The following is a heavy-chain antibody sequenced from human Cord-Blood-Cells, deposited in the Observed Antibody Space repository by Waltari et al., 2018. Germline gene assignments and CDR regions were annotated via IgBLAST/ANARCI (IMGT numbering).Heavy chain of an antibody. CDR3: ARPRRRSNKDAFDI. Sequence: ELQLVQSGAEVKKLGVSLKLSCKGSGYSFTSYWNVWGRQMPGKGLEWMGIIYPGDSDTRYSPSFQGQVTISADKSISTAYLQWSSLKASDTAMYYCARPRRRSNKDAFDIWGQGTMVTVSS. D-gene: IGHD4-4*01. CDR2: IYPGDSDT. V-gene: IGHV5-51*01. CDR1: GYSFTSYW. J-gene: IGHJ3*02.